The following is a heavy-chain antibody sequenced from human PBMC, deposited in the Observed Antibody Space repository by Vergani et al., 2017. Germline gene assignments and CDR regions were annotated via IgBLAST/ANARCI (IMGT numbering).Heavy chain of an antibody. Sequence: EVQLVESGGGLVKPGGSLRLSCAASGFTFSNAWMSWVRQAPGKGLEWVGRIKSKTDGGTTDYAAPVKGRFTTSRDDSKNTLYLQMNSLKTEDTAVYYCTTDYGDYYYYMDVWGKGTTVTVSS. V-gene: IGHV3-15*01. J-gene: IGHJ6*03. CDR2: IKSKTDGGTT. CDR3: TTDYGDYYYYMDV. D-gene: IGHD4-17*01. CDR1: GFTFSNAW.